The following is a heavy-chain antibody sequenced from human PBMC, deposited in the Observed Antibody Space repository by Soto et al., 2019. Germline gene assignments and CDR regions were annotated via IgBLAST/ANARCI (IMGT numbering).Heavy chain of an antibody. V-gene: IGHV4-34*01. CDR3: ASSLEWLLLGAFDI. CDR2: INHSGST. Sequence: PSETLSLTCAVYGGSFSGYYWSWIRQPPGKGLEWIGEINHSGSTNYNPSLKSRVTISVDTSKNQFSLKLSSVTAADTAVYYCASSLEWLLLGAFDIWGQVTMVTVSS. J-gene: IGHJ3*02. CDR1: GGSFSGYY. D-gene: IGHD3-3*01.